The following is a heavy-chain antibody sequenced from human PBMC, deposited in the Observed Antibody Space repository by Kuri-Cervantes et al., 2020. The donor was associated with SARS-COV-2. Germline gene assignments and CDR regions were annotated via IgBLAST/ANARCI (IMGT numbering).Heavy chain of an antibody. D-gene: IGHD2-21*02. CDR2: TSSSSSYI. V-gene: IGHV3-21*01. Sequence: GGSLRLSCAASGFTFSSYSMNWVRQAPGKGLEWVSSTSSSSSYIYYADSVKGRFTISRDNAKNSLYLQMNSLRAEDTAVYYCARSRSTANLDYWGQGTLVTVSS. J-gene: IGHJ4*02. CDR3: ARSRSTANLDY. CDR1: GFTFSSYS.